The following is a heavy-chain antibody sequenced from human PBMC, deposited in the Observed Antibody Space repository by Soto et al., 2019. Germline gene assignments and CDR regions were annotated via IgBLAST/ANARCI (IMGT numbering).Heavy chain of an antibody. Sequence: GGSLRLSCAASGFTFSSYAMSWVRQAPGKGLEWVSAISGSGGSTYYADSVKGRFTISRDNSKNTLYLQMNSLRAEDTAVYYCAKDWILWFGESVGPDGEGFFDYWGQGTLVTVSS. CDR3: AKDWILWFGESVGPDGEGFFDY. CDR2: ISGSGGST. V-gene: IGHV3-23*01. D-gene: IGHD3-10*01. CDR1: GFTFSSYA. J-gene: IGHJ4*02.